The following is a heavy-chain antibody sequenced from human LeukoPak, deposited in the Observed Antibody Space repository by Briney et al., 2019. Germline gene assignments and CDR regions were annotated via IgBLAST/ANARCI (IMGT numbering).Heavy chain of an antibody. CDR1: GFTFSSYS. Sequence: GGSLRLSCAASGFTFSSYSMNWVRQAPGKGLEWVSSISSSSSYIYYEDSVKGRFTISRDNAKNSLYLQMNSLRAEDTAVYYCARDRGDAFDIWGQGTMVTVSS. J-gene: IGHJ3*02. D-gene: IGHD3-10*01. V-gene: IGHV3-21*01. CDR2: ISSSSSYI. CDR3: ARDRGDAFDI.